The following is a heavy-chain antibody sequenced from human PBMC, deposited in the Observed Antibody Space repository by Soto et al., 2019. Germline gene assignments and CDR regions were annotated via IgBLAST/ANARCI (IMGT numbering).Heavy chain of an antibody. J-gene: IGHJ6*03. V-gene: IGHV4-4*02. D-gene: IGHD3-3*01. CDR2: IYHSGNT. CDR3: ARGNYAFWSGQRNYYMDV. CDR1: SGSISSSNW. Sequence: QVQLQESGPGLVKPSGTLSLTCAVSSGSISSSNWWNWVRQPPGKGLEWSGKIYHSGNTNYNPSLKSRVTLSVDKSKNQFSLKLSSVTAADTAVYYCARGNYAFWSGQRNYYMDVWGKGTTVTVSS.